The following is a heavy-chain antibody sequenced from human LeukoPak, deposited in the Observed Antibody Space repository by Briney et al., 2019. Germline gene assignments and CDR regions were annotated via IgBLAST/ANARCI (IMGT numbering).Heavy chain of an antibody. D-gene: IGHD1-26*01. Sequence: GESLQISCHGSAYIFTTYWIGGGRQKPGKVLEWMGIIYPGDSDTRYSPSFQGQVTISADKSISTAYLQWSSLKASDTAMYYCARLNIGSYYFFDYWGQGALVTVSS. CDR3: ARLNIGSYYFFDY. V-gene: IGHV5-51*01. CDR1: AYIFTTYW. CDR2: IYPGDSDT. J-gene: IGHJ4*02.